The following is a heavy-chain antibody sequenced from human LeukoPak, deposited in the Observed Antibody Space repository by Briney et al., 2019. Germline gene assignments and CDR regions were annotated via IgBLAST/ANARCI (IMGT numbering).Heavy chain of an antibody. Sequence: RSGGSLRLSCAASGFTFSSYGMHWVRQAPGKGLEWVAVIWYGGSNKYYADSVKGRFTISRDNSKNTLYLQMNSLRAEDTAVYYCAKGKPWNYCYMDVWGKGTTVTVSS. CDR2: IWYGGSNK. V-gene: IGHV3-30*02. CDR3: AKGKPWNYCYMDV. CDR1: GFTFSSYG. J-gene: IGHJ6*03. D-gene: IGHD1-1*01.